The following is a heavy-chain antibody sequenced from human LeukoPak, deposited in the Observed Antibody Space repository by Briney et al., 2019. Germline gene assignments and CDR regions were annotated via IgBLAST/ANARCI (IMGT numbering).Heavy chain of an antibody. CDR1: GFTFSSYG. CDR2: IWYDGSNK. Sequence: PGGSLRLSCAASGFTFSSYGMPWVRQAPGKGLEWVAVIWYDGSNKYYADSVKGRFTISRDNSKNTLYLQMNSLRAEDTAVYYCARAPRGTTVTTYLGYWGQGTLVTVSS. CDR3: ARAPRGTTVTTYLGY. J-gene: IGHJ4*02. V-gene: IGHV3-33*08. D-gene: IGHD4-17*01.